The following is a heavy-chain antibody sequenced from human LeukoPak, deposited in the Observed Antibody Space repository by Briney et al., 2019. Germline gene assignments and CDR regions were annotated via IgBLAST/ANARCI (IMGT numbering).Heavy chain of an antibody. CDR1: GYTFTSYY. CDR2: INPSGGST. J-gene: IGHJ5*02. D-gene: IGHD6-19*01. Sequence: ASVNVSCKASGYTFTSYYMHWVRQAPGQGLEWMGIINPSGGSTSYAQKFQGRVTMTRDMSTSTVYMELSSLRSEDAAVYYCARDRRSSGWYNGLRWFDPWGQGTLVTVSS. CDR3: ARDRRSSGWYNGLRWFDP. V-gene: IGHV1-46*01.